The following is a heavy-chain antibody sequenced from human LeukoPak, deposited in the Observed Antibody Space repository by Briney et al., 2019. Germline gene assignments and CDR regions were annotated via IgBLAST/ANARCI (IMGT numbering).Heavy chain of an antibody. J-gene: IGHJ6*03. D-gene: IGHD1-1*01. CDR2: IRSSSSTI. V-gene: IGHV3-48*01. Sequence: GGSLRLSCAASGFTFSSYSMNWVRQAPGKGLEWVSYIRSSSSTIYYAVSVKGRFTISRDNAKNSLYLQMNSLRAEDKAVYYCARSISLERRYYYYMDVWGKGTTVTVSS. CDR3: ARSISLERRYYYYMDV. CDR1: GFTFSSYS.